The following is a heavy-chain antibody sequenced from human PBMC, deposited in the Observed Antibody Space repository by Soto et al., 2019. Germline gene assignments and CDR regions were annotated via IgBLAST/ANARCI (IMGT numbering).Heavy chain of an antibody. CDR1: GGTFSTYS. CDR3: ASSSGNNYGVGTNYYFDY. D-gene: IGHD1-26*01. Sequence: QVQLVQSGAEVKKPGSSVKVSCKTSGGTFSTYSIVWVRQAPGEGLEWMGGIIPIFGTANYVKKFQDRVTITADKSTNTAFMELSSLKSEDTAMYYCASSSGNNYGVGTNYYFDYWGQGTLVTVSS. V-gene: IGHV1-69*06. CDR2: IIPIFGTA. J-gene: IGHJ4*02.